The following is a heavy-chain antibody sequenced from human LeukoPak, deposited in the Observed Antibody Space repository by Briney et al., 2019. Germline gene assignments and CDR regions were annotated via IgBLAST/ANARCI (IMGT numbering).Heavy chain of an antibody. CDR3: AKDRNYYFDY. CDR2: ISGSGGST. V-gene: IGHV3-23*01. D-gene: IGHD3-10*01. CDR1: GFTVSSNY. J-gene: IGHJ4*02. Sequence: PGGSLRLSCAASGFTVSSNYMSWVRQAPGKGLEWVSAISGSGGSTYYADSVKGRFTISRDNSKNTLYLQMNSLRPEDTAVYYCAKDRNYYFDYWGQGTLVTVSS.